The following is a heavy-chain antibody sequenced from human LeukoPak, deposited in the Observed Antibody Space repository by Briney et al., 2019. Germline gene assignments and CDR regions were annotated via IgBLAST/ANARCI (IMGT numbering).Heavy chain of an antibody. CDR3: ARRHSYGSGFDY. J-gene: IGHJ4*02. D-gene: IGHD5-18*01. CDR2: INAGNGNT. CDR1: GYTFTSYA. V-gene: IGHV1-3*01. Sequence: GASVKVSCKASGYTFTSYAMHWVRQAPGQRLEWMGWINAGNGNTKYSQKFQGRVTITRDTSASTAYMELSSLGSEDTAVYYCARRHSYGSGFDYWGQGTLVTVSS.